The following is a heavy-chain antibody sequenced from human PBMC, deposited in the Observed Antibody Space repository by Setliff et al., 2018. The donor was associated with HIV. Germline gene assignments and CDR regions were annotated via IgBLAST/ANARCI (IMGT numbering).Heavy chain of an antibody. CDR3: ARDKSLGGYSYPIRGFDY. CDR2: INPGSGNT. Sequence: GASVKVSCKASGYTFSTYSIHWVRQAPGQRLEWMGWINPGSGNTQYSQKLQGRITITRDSSASTVYLELSSLRFEDTAVYYCARDKSLGGYSYPIRGFDYWGQGTLVTVSS. J-gene: IGHJ4*02. V-gene: IGHV1-3*01. CDR1: GYTFSTYS. D-gene: IGHD5-18*01.